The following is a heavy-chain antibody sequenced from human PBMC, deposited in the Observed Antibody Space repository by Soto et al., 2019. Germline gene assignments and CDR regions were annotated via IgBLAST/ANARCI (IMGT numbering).Heavy chain of an antibody. CDR2: IIPIFGTA. CDR1: GGTFSSYA. J-gene: IGHJ6*02. D-gene: IGHD6-6*01. V-gene: IGHV1-69*13. Sequence: SVKVSCKASGGTFSSYAISWVRQAPGQGLEWMGGIIPIFGTANYAQKFQGRVTITADESTSTAYMELSSLRSEDTAVYYCARKGGAYSSSSEDHYYYGMDVWGQGTTVTVSS. CDR3: ARKGGAYSSSSEDHYYYGMDV.